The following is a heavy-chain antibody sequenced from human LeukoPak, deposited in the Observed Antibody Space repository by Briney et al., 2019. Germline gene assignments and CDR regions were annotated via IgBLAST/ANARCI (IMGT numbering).Heavy chain of an antibody. CDR3: ARALDYYDSSGYYYWYYYYYGMDV. D-gene: IGHD3-22*01. CDR2: IYYSGST. Sequence: SQTLSLTCTVSGGSISSGGYYWSWICQHPGKGLEWIGYIYYSGSTYYNPSLKSRVTISVDTSKNQFSLKLSSVTAADTAVYYCARALDYYDSSGYYYWYYYYYGMDVWGQGTTVTVSS. J-gene: IGHJ6*02. CDR1: GGSISSGGYY. V-gene: IGHV4-31*03.